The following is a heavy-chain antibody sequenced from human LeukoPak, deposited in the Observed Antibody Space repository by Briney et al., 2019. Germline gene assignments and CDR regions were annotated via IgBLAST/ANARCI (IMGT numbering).Heavy chain of an antibody. Sequence: ASLKVSCKASGYTFTSYDINCVRRATGQRLEWMVWMNPTSGNTGYAQKSQGRVTMTRNTSISTAYMELSSLRSEDTAVYYCARVGLRYCSSTSCRDFDYRGQGTLVTVSS. CDR3: ARVGLRYCSSTSCRDFDY. CDR1: GYTFTSYD. D-gene: IGHD2-2*01. V-gene: IGHV1-8*01. CDR2: MNPTSGNT. J-gene: IGHJ4*02.